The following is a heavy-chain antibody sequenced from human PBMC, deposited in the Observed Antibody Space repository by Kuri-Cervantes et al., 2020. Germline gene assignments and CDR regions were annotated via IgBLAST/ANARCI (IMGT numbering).Heavy chain of an antibody. CDR1: GYSISSGYY. D-gene: IGHD3-10*01. CDR2: IYTSGST. V-gene: IGHV4-61*02. Sequence: SETLSLTCAVSGYSISSGYYWGWIRQPAGKGLEWIGRIYTSGSTNYNPSLKSRVTISVDKSKNQFSLKLSSVTAADTAIYYCARDRGSLLGLDYWGQGTLVTVSS. CDR3: ARDRGSLLGLDY. J-gene: IGHJ4*02.